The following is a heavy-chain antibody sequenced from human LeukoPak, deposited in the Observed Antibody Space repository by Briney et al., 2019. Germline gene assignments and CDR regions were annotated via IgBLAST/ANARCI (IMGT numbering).Heavy chain of an antibody. CDR1: GGSISSSSYY. CDR3: ARGRYYFDY. CDR2: IYYSGST. Sequence: SETLSLTCTVSGGSISSSSYYWGWIRQPPGKGLEWLATIYYSGSTYYNPSLKSRVTISVDTSKNQFSLKLSSVTAADTAVYYCARGRYYFDYWGQGTLVTVSS. J-gene: IGHJ4*02. V-gene: IGHV4-39*07.